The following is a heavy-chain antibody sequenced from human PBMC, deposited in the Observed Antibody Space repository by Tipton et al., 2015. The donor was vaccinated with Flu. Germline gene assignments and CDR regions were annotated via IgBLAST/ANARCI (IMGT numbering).Heavy chain of an antibody. J-gene: IGHJ3*02. CDR3: ARGVAGAFDI. CDR1: GLIVSSNY. V-gene: IGHV3-53*05. D-gene: IGHD6-19*01. CDR2: LYSDGRT. Sequence: SLRLSCAASGLIVSSNYMSWVRQAPGKGLEWVSVLYSDGRTYYADSVKGRFTISRDNSKNTLHFQMDSLRPEDTATYYCARGVAGAFDIWGQGTMVSVSS.